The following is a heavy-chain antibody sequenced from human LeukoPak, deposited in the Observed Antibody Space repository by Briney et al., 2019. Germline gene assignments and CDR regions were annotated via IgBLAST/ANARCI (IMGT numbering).Heavy chain of an antibody. CDR3: AREDTAMAYFDY. CDR1: GFTFSSYA. Sequence: GGSLRLSCAASGFTFSSYAMHWVRQAPGKGLEWVAVISYDGSNKYYADSVKGRFTISRDNSKNTLYLQMNSLRAEDTAVYYCAREDTAMAYFDYWGQGTLVTVSS. CDR2: ISYDGSNK. V-gene: IGHV3-30*04. J-gene: IGHJ4*02. D-gene: IGHD5-18*01.